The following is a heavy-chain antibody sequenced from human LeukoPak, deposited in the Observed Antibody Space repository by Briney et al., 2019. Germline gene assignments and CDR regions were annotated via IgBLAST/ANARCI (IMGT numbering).Heavy chain of an antibody. CDR2: ISADNGKT. D-gene: IGHD2-2*01. CDR3: ARAMCSSTVCHGRNDY. Sequence: GASVKVSCKASGYTFTSYGISWVRQAPGQGLEWMGWISADNGKTNYAQKIQGRVTMTTDTSTTTAYMELRSLRSDDTAVYYCARAMCSSTVCHGRNDYWGQGTLVTVSS. CDR1: GYTFTSYG. J-gene: IGHJ4*02. V-gene: IGHV1-18*04.